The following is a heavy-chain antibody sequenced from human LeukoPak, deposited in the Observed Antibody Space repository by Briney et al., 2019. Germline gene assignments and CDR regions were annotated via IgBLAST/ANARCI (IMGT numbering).Heavy chain of an antibody. D-gene: IGHD7-27*01. Sequence: GGSLRLSCAPSGFSFSSYWMHWVRQAPGKGLVWVSRISSDGSSTTYADSVKGRFTISRDNAKNTVYLQMNSLRAEDTAVYYCARDIALGRIEYWGQGTLVTVSS. J-gene: IGHJ4*02. CDR3: ARDIALGRIEY. V-gene: IGHV3-74*03. CDR1: GFSFSSYW. CDR2: ISSDGSST.